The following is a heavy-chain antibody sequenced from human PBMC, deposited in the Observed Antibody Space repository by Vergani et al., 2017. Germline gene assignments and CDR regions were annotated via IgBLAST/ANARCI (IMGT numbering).Heavy chain of an antibody. D-gene: IGHD3-22*01. J-gene: IGHJ3*02. CDR3: ARGSHYYYDSSGFPMSDDAFDI. Sequence: QVQLQESGPGLVKPSQTLSLTCTVSGGSISSGGYYWSWIRQHPGKGLEWIGYIYYSGSTYYNPSLKSRVTISVDTSKNQFSLKLSSVTAADTAVYHCARGSHYYYDSSGFPMSDDAFDIWGQGTMVTVSS. V-gene: IGHV4-31*03. CDR1: GGSISSGGYY. CDR2: IYYSGST.